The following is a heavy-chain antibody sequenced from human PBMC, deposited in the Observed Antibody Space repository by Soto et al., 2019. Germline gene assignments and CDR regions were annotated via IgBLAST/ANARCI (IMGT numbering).Heavy chain of an antibody. D-gene: IGHD3-10*01. J-gene: IGHJ5*02. V-gene: IGHV3-33*01. CDR3: ARDRFGGTEGTNWLDP. CDR1: GFKFNSYG. CDR2: IRYDGSDT. Sequence: GGSLRLSCAASGFKFNSYGMHWVRQAPGKGLGWVAVIRYDGSDTSYGDSVKGRFTISRDNSKNTLHLQMSSLRVDDTAVYYCARDRFGGTEGTNWLDPWGQGSLVTVSS.